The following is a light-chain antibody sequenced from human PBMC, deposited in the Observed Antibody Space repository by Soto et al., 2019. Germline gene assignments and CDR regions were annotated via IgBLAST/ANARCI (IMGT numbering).Light chain of an antibody. CDR1: QSLVNSDGNTY. Sequence: DVVLTQTPLSSPVTLGQPASISCKSSQSLVNSDGNTYMSWLHQRPGQPPRLLSYRVSNRFSGVPDRISGSGAGTDFTLRISRVEAEDVGVYYCMQIAHFPRTFGQGTKVEIK. CDR3: MQIAHFPRT. V-gene: IGKV2-24*01. J-gene: IGKJ1*01. CDR2: RVS.